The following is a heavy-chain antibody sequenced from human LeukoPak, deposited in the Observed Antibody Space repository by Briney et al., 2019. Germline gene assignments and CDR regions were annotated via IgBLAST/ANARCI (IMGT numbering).Heavy chain of an antibody. J-gene: IGHJ4*02. D-gene: IGHD5-18*01. Sequence: PGGSLRLSFAAPGFSFGASSMAWVPQAPGKGLGWVSSISRRSSNRYEDASMKGRFTVSRDHAKNSLYQQMNSLRDEETAVYYCARDRVPQYSYGDNFDYWGRGTLVTVSS. CDR2: ISRRSSNR. CDR1: GFSFGASS. CDR3: ARDRVPQYSYGDNFDY. V-gene: IGHV3-21*01.